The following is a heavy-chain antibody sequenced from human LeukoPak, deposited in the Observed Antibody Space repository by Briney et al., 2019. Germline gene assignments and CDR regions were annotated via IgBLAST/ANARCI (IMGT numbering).Heavy chain of an antibody. CDR2: VSGSDGNT. Sequence: GGSLRLSCTASGFTFDSYAMSWVRQAPGKGLEWVASVSGSDGNTYYAASVKGRFTISRDNSKNTVYLQMNSLRAEDTAVYYCARGLWLSLNYFGYWGQGTLVTVSS. CDR1: GFTFDSYA. J-gene: IGHJ4*02. D-gene: IGHD5-18*01. V-gene: IGHV3-23*01. CDR3: ARGLWLSLNYFGY.